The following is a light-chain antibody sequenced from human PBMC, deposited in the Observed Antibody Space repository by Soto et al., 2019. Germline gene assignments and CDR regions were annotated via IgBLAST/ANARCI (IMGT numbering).Light chain of an antibody. V-gene: IGKV1-5*03. CDR2: KAS. CDR3: QQYNSYPFT. CDR1: QSISSW. Sequence: DIQMTQSPSTLSASVGDRVTITCRASQSISSWLSWYQQKPRKPPTLLIYKASSLESGVPSRFSGSGSGTAFTVTISSLQPDDFATYYCQQYNSYPFTCGGGTKVEIK. J-gene: IGKJ4*01.